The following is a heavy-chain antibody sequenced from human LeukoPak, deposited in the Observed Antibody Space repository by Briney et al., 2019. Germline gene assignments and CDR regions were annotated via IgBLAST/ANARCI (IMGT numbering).Heavy chain of an antibody. CDR3: AGENGDYELGYFDY. CDR2: IYSGGST. V-gene: IGHV3-66*02. D-gene: IGHD4-17*01. CDR1: GFTVSSNY. Sequence: GGSLRLSCAASGFTVSSNYMSWVRQAPGKGLEWVSVIYSGGSTYYADSVKGRFTISRDNSKNTLYLQMNSLRAEDTAVYYCAGENGDYELGYFDYWGQGTLVTVSS. J-gene: IGHJ4*02.